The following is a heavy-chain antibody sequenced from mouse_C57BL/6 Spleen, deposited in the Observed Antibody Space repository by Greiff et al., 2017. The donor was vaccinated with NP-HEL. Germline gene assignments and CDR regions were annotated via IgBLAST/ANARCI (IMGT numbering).Heavy chain of an antibody. J-gene: IGHJ1*03. CDR2: IDPSDSYT. V-gene: IGHV1-69*01. CDR3: ARWPRAYFDV. Sequence: QVQLQQPGAELVMPGASVKLSCKASGYTFTSYWMHWVKQRPGQGLEWIGEIDPSDSYTNYNQKFKGKSTLTVEKSYSTAYMQLSSLTSEDAAVYYSARWPRAYFDVWGTGTTVTVSS. CDR1: GYTFTSYW.